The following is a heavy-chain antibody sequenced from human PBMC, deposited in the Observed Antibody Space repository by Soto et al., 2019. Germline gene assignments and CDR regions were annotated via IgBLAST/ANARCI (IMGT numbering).Heavy chain of an antibody. Sequence: ASETLSLTCTVSSGSISSTSYYWAWIRQPPWKGLEWIGAIYYDGTTYYTESLKSRVSISVDTSKNQFSLKLNSVTAADTAVYFCARQGRNTKIVLVKHYAADFWGQGXAVTVYS. J-gene: IGHJ6*02. V-gene: IGHV4-39*01. D-gene: IGHD3-22*01. CDR1: SGSISSTSYY. CDR2: IYYDGTT. CDR3: ARQGRNTKIVLVKHYAADF.